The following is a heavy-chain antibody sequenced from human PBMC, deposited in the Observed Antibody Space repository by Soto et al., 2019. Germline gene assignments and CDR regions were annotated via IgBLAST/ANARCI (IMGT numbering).Heavy chain of an antibody. CDR3: AREVQVHTPAFVY. CDR2: ISPMFGAA. CDR1: GGTFNTYA. J-gene: IGHJ4*02. Sequence: QVQLVQSGAEMKKPGSSVKVSCQSSGGTFNTYAMNWVRQAPGQGPEWMGDISPMFGAANYAPKFQGRLTITADESTGTSYMQFSSLTSDDTALYFCAREVQVHTPAFVYWGQGTLVTVSS. D-gene: IGHD3-10*01. V-gene: IGHV1-69*19.